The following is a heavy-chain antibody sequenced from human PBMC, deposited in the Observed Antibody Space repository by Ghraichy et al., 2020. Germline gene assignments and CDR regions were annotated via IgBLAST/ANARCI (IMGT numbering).Heavy chain of an antibody. CDR1: GGSFSGSY. Sequence: SENLSLTCGVYGGSFSGSYWTWIRQPPGKGLEWIGEINHSGSTNYNPSLKSRVTISIDTSKNQFSLKLTSMTAADTAVYYCARYTTTPLYYFDLWGRGTLVTVSS. D-gene: IGHD2-15*01. CDR2: INHSGST. J-gene: IGHJ2*01. V-gene: IGHV4-34*01. CDR3: ARYTTTPLYYFDL.